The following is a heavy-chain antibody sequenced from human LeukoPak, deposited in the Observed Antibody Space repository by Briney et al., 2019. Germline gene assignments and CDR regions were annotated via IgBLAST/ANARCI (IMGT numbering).Heavy chain of an antibody. CDR1: GFTFSSYA. J-gene: IGHJ4*02. CDR2: IKQDGSEK. D-gene: IGHD3-3*02. Sequence: GGSLRLSCAASGFTFSSYAMSWVRQAPGKGREWVANIKQDGSEKYYVDSVKGRFTISRDNAKNSLYLQMNSLRAEDTAVYYCASRAHFWSGPGGWGQGTLVTVSS. CDR3: ASRAHFWSGPGG. V-gene: IGHV3-7*01.